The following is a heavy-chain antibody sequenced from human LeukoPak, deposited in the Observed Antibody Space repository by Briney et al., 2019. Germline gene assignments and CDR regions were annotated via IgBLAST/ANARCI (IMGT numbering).Heavy chain of an antibody. Sequence: SETLSLTCTVSGGSISSGSYYWSWIRQPAGKGLEWIGRIYTSGSTNYNPSLKSRVTMSVDTSKNQFSLKLSSVTAADTAVYYCARDRVGELDAFDIWGQGTMVTVSS. CDR1: GGSISSGSYY. V-gene: IGHV4-61*02. CDR3: ARDRVGELDAFDI. J-gene: IGHJ3*02. CDR2: IYTSGST. D-gene: IGHD3-10*01.